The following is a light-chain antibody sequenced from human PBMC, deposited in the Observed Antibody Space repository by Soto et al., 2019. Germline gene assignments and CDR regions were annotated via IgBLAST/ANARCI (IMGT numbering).Light chain of an antibody. CDR2: DVS. V-gene: IGLV2-14*01. Sequence: QSVLTQPASVSGSPGQSISISCTGTSSDVGGYNYVSWYQQHPGKAPKLMIYDVSNRPSGVSNRFSGSKSDNTASLTISRLQAEDEADYYSSSYTSSTSYVFGTGTKVTDL. J-gene: IGLJ1*01. CDR1: SSDVGGYNY. CDR3: SSYTSSTSYV.